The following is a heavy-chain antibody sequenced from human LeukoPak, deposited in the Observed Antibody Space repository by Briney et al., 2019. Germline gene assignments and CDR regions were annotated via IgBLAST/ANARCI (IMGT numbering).Heavy chain of an antibody. CDR3: ARLTSGWYVIY. Sequence: SETLSLTCTVSGGSISNSGYYWGWIRQPPGKGLEWIGSIYYTGNTYYNPSLNSRVTISVDTSKNQFSLKLSSVTDADTAIYYCARLTSGWYVIYWGQGTLVAVSS. CDR1: GGSISNSGYY. J-gene: IGHJ4*02. V-gene: IGHV4-39*01. D-gene: IGHD6-19*01. CDR2: IYYTGNT.